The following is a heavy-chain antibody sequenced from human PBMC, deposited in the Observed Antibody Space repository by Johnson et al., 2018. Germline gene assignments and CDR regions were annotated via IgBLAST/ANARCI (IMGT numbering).Heavy chain of an antibody. Sequence: QVQLQQWGAGLLKPSETLSLTCAVYGGSFSGYYWSWIRQPPGKGLEWIGEINHSGSTNYNPSLKSRVTISVDTSKNQFSLKLSSVTAADTAVYYCAKDTSYYYYYMDVWGKGTTVTVSS. J-gene: IGHJ6*03. CDR1: GGSFSGYY. CDR3: AKDTSYYYYYMDV. D-gene: IGHD3-16*01. CDR2: INHSGST. V-gene: IGHV4-34*01.